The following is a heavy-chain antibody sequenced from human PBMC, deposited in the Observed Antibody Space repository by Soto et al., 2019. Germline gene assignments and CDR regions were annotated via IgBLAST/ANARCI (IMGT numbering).Heavy chain of an antibody. D-gene: IGHD3-10*01. Sequence: EVQLVESGGGSVQPGGSLRLSCAASGFTFSSYWMHWVRQAPGKGLVWVSRIKSDGSSTTYADSVKGPFSISRDNARNTLYLQMTSLRAEDTAGYYCAGTRSGPDAFDIWGKVTMVTVSS. CDR2: IKSDGSST. V-gene: IGHV3-74*01. CDR1: GFTFSSYW. CDR3: AGTRSGPDAFDI. J-gene: IGHJ3*02.